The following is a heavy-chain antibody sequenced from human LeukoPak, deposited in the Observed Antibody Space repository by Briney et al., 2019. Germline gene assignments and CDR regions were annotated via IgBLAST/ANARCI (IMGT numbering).Heavy chain of an antibody. CDR3: ARAPIHDYGDFLMGV. CDR2: ISSSGSTI. J-gene: IGHJ6*03. D-gene: IGHD4-17*01. Sequence: PGGSLRLSCVASGFTFSSYWMSWVRQAPGKGLEWVSYISSSGSTIYYADSVKGRFTISRDNAKNSLYLQMNSLRAEDTAVYYCARAPIHDYGDFLMGVWGKGTTVTISS. V-gene: IGHV3-48*04. CDR1: GFTFSSYW.